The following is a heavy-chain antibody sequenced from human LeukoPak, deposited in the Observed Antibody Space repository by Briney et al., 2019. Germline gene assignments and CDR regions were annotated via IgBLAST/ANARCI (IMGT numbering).Heavy chain of an antibody. Sequence: GGSLRLSCAASEFTFSSYGMHWVRQAPGKGLEWVAVISYDGSNKYYADSVRGRFTISRDNSKNTLYLQMNSLRAEDTAVYYCAKDYYGHVLYGSGSYMSLDAFDIWGQGTMVTVYS. CDR3: AKDYYGHVLYGSGSYMSLDAFDI. J-gene: IGHJ3*02. CDR2: ISYDGSNK. CDR1: EFTFSSYG. D-gene: IGHD3-10*01. V-gene: IGHV3-30*18.